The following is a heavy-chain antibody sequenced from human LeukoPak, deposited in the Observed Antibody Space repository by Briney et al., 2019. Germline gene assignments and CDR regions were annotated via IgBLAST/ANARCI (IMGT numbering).Heavy chain of an antibody. Sequence: SETLSLTCAVYGGSFSGDYWSWIRQPPGKGLEWIGEINHSGSTNYNPSLKSRVTISVDTSKNQFSLKLSSVTAADTAVYYCAKGVTDYYDTLTSLDIWGQGTMVTVSS. J-gene: IGHJ3*02. CDR2: INHSGST. CDR1: GGSFSGDY. CDR3: AKGVTDYYDTLTSLDI. V-gene: IGHV4-34*01. D-gene: IGHD3-22*01.